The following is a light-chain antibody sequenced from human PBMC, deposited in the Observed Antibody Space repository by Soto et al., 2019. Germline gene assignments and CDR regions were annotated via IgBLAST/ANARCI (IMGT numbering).Light chain of an antibody. CDR2: DAS. J-gene: IGKJ4*01. CDR1: QTVRNNY. CDR3: QHFSSYPHT. V-gene: IGKV3-20*01. Sequence: EFGVTMSPFTLSLSPGERATLSCRASQTVRNNYLAWYQQKPGQAPRLLIYDASSRATGIPDRFSGGGSGTDFTLTISRLEPEDFAVYYCQHFSSYPHTFGGGTKVDIK.